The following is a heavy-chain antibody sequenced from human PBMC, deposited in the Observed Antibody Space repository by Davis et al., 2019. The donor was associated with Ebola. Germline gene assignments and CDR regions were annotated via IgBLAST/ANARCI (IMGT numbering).Heavy chain of an antibody. V-gene: IGHV4-39*07. Sequence: SETLSLTCTVSGDSISSSSYYWAWIRQAPGKGLEWIGEINHSGSTNYNPSLKSRVTISVDTSKNQFSLKLSSVTAADTAVYYCARSTAMAVFDYWGQGTLVTVSS. CDR3: ARSTAMAVFDY. CDR2: INHSGST. J-gene: IGHJ4*02. D-gene: IGHD5-18*01. CDR1: GDSISSSSYY.